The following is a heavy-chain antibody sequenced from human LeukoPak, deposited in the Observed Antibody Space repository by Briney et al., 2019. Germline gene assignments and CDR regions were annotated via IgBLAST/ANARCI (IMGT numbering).Heavy chain of an antibody. CDR1: GFTFSSYA. CDR2: ISGSGGST. Sequence: PGGSLRLSCAASGFTFSSYAMSWVRQAPGKGLEWVSAISGSGGSTYYADSAKGRFTISRDNSKNTLYLQMNSLRAEDTAVYYCAKDIYYGSGSYYLAPFDYWGQGTLVTVSS. D-gene: IGHD3-10*01. V-gene: IGHV3-23*01. J-gene: IGHJ4*02. CDR3: AKDIYYGSGSYYLAPFDY.